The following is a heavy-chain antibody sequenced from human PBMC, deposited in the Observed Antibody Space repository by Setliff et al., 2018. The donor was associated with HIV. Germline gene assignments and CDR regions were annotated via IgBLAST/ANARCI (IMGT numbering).Heavy chain of an antibody. CDR3: ARHGYCSGTSCSEYYYFYGMDV. V-gene: IGHV5-51*01. CDR1: GYSFTNYW. J-gene: IGHJ6*02. Sequence: PGESLKISCKGSGYSFTNYWIGWVRQMPGKGLEWMGIIYPGDSDTRYSPSFQGQVPISADKSISTAYLQWSSLKASDTAMYYCARHGYCSGTSCSEYYYFYGMDVWGQGTTVTVSS. D-gene: IGHD2-2*03. CDR2: IYPGDSDT.